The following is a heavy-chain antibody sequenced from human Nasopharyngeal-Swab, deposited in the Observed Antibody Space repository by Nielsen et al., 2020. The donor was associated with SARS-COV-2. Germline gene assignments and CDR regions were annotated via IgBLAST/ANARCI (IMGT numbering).Heavy chain of an antibody. D-gene: IGHD3-10*01. V-gene: IGHV3-30*04. CDR3: ARANYYGSGSQNPALAAEFDY. CDR2: ISYDGSNK. CDR1: GFTFSSYA. J-gene: IGHJ4*02. Sequence: GESLKISCAASGFTFSSYAMHWVRQAPGKGLEWVAVISYDGSNKYYADSVKGRFTISRDNSKNTLYLQMNSLRAEDTVVYYCARANYYGSGSQNPALAAEFDYWGQGTLVTVSS.